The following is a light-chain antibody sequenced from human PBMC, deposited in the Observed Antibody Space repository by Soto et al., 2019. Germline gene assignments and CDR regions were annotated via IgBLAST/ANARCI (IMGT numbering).Light chain of an antibody. J-gene: IGKJ1*01. CDR3: QQYNTWLWT. Sequence: EVVMTQSPATLSVSPGERVTLSCRASQSINAHLAWYQQKPGQATRLLIHGASTRATGIPARFSGSGFGTEFILTITSLQSEDFAVYYCQQYNTWLWTFGQGTKVAIQ. CDR1: QSINAH. CDR2: GAS. V-gene: IGKV3-15*01.